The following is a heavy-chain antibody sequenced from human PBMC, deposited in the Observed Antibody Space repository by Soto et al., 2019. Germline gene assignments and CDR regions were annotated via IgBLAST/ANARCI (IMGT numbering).Heavy chain of an antibody. J-gene: IGHJ4*02. Sequence: PSETLSLTCALSGGSFTSNNGWTWVRQPPGQGLEWIGEIYRTGSTNYNPSLKSRVTISLDKSENQFSLKVTSLTAADTAVYYCASRDPGTSVDYWGQGTLVTVSS. CDR3: ASRDPGTSVDY. CDR1: GGSFTSNNG. D-gene: IGHD1-7*01. CDR2: IYRTGST. V-gene: IGHV4-4*02.